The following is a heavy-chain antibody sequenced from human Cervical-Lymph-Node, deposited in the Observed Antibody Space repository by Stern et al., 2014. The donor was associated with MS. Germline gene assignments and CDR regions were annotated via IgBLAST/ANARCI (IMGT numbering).Heavy chain of an antibody. V-gene: IGHV1-2*02. Sequence: QMQLVQSGAEVKKPGASVKVSCKASGYTFTDYFLHWVRQAPGQGLAWMGWINPHSVGTNEAQKFKGRVSMTSETSISTAYMELSSLRSDDTAVYYCARPGFCSSTSCQRYFQHWGQGTLVTVSS. CDR3: ARPGFCSSTSCQRYFQH. J-gene: IGHJ1*01. CDR2: INPHSVGT. CDR1: GYTFTDYF. D-gene: IGHD2-2*01.